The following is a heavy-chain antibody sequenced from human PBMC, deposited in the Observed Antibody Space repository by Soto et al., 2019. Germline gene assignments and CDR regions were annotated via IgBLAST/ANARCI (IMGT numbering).Heavy chain of an antibody. CDR2: IYYSGST. J-gene: IGHJ4*02. CDR1: GGSVSSDY. CDR3: ARRYGPGFDY. Sequence: SETLSLTCTVSGGSVSSDYWSWIRQPPGKGLEWIGYIYYSGSTNYNPSLKSRVTISVDTSKNQFSLKLSSVTAADTAVYYCARRYGPGFDYWGQGTLVTVSS. D-gene: IGHD4-17*01. V-gene: IGHV4-59*08.